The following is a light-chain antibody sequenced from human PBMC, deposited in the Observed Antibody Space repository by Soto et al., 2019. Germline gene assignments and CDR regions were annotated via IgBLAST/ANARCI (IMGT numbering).Light chain of an antibody. CDR1: QSISSW. J-gene: IGKJ1*01. CDR2: DAS. Sequence: MTQSASTLSKSVGDRVTITCRASQSISSWLAWYQQKPGKAPKLLIYDASSLESGVPSRFSGSGSGTEFTLTISSLQPDDFATYYCQQYNSYWTFGQGTKVDIK. CDR3: QQYNSYWT. V-gene: IGKV1-5*01.